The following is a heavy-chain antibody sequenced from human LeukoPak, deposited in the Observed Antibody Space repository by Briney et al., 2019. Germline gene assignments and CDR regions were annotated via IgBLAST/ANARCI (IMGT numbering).Heavy chain of an antibody. CDR3: AKGNWFDP. CDR2: IYSGGTT. V-gene: IGHV3-53*05. Sequence: GGSLRLSCAASGFTVSRSYMIWARQAPGKGLEWVSVIYSGGTTYYADSVKGRFTISRDNSKNTLYLQMNSLRAEDTAVYYCAKGNWFDPWGQGTLVTVSS. CDR1: GFTVSRSY. J-gene: IGHJ5*02.